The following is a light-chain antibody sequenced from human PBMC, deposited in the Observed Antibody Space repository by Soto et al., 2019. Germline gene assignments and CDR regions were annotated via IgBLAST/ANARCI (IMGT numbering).Light chain of an antibody. CDR2: DVS. V-gene: IGLV2-14*03. J-gene: IGLJ2*01. Sequence: ALTQPASVSGSPGQSITISCTGTISDVGDYNYVSWYQHHPGKAPKLMIYDVSTRPSGVSNRFSGSKSGNTASLTISGLQTEDEADYYCSSYTSTSTLVVFGGGTKLTVL. CDR1: ISDVGDYNY. CDR3: SSYTSTSTLVV.